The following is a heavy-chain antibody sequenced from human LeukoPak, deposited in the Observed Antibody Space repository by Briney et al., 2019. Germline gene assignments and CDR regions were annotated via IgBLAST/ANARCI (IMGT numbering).Heavy chain of an antibody. CDR3: AKDSSTWGNRYFDY. CDR2: ISSSSSYI. J-gene: IGHJ4*02. Sequence: GGSLRLSCAASGFTFSSYSMNWVRQAPGKGLEWVSSISSSSSYIYYADSVKGRFTISRDNAKNSLYLQMNSLRAEDTAVYYCAKDSSTWGNRYFDYWGQGTLVTVSS. V-gene: IGHV3-21*01. CDR1: GFTFSSYS. D-gene: IGHD2-2*01.